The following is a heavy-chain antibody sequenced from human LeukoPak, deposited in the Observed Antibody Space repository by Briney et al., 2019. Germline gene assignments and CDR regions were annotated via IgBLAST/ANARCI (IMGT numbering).Heavy chain of an antibody. D-gene: IGHD3-22*01. CDR3: ARGDNYYDSSGYYQLDY. CDR2: IYYSGST. V-gene: IGHV4-59*01. J-gene: IGHJ4*02. CDR1: GGSISSYY. Sequence: SETLSLTCTVSGGSISSYYWSWIRQPPGNGLEWIGYIYYSGSTNYNPSIKSRVTISVDTSNNQFSLKLSSVTAADTAVYYCARGDNYYDSSGYYQLDYWGQGTLVTVSS.